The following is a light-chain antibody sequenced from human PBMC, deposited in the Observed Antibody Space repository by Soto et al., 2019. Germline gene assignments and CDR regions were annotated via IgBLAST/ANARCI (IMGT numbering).Light chain of an antibody. J-gene: IGLJ1*01. CDR2: DVS. CDR1: SSDVGGYNY. CDR3: VLYRPPSSYV. Sequence: QSALTQPRSVSGSPGQSVAISYTGTSSDVGGYNYVSWYQQHPGKAPKVMIYDVSKRPSGVPDRFSGSKSGNAASLTISHLQAEDEGEYYCVLYRPPSSYVFGPGTKVTVL. V-gene: IGLV2-11*01.